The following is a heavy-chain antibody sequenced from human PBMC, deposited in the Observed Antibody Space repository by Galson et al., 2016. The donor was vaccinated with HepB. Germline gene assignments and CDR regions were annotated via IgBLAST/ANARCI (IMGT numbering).Heavy chain of an antibody. CDR1: GGTFSNYA. D-gene: IGHD6-19*01. CDR2: TIPILGIA. CDR3: ARVQVIAVAGRPLVF. V-gene: IGHV1-69*10. J-gene: IGHJ4*02. Sequence: SVKVSCKASGGTFSNYAISWVRQAPGQGLEWMGGTIPILGIANYRQKFQGRVTITADKSTSTAYMELSSLRSEDTAVYYCARVQVIAVAGRPLVFWGQGTLVTVSS.